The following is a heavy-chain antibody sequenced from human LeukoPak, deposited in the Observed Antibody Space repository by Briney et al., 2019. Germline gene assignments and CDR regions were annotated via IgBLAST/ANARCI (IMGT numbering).Heavy chain of an antibody. Sequence: SXXVSCKASGGTFISYAISWVRQAPGQGLEWMGGIIPIFGTANYEQKFQGRVTITTDESTSTAYMELSSLRSEDTAVYYCASAYYDFWSGLTRTRREGAFDIWGQGTMVTVSS. CDR3: ASAYYDFWSGLTRTRREGAFDI. CDR2: IIPIFGTA. V-gene: IGHV1-69*05. J-gene: IGHJ3*02. CDR1: GGTFISYA. D-gene: IGHD3-3*01.